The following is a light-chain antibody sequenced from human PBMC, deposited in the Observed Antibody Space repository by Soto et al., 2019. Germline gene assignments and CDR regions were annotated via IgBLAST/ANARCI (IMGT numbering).Light chain of an antibody. J-gene: IGKJ1*01. CDR2: DAS. Sequence: DIQLTHSPSSLSASVGDRVTITCRASQSISSYLNWYQQKPGKAPKLLIYDASSLQSGVPSRYSGSGSGTDFTLTITSLQPEDFATYYCQQNYDTPQTLGQGTKVDIK. V-gene: IGKV1-39*01. CDR1: QSISSY. CDR3: QQNYDTPQT.